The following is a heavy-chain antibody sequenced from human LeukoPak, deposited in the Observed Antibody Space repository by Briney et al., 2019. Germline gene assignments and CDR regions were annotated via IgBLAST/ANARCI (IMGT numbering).Heavy chain of an antibody. CDR1: GGSISSGGYY. J-gene: IGHJ4*02. CDR2: IYHSEST. Sequence: TLSLTCTVSGGSISSGGYYWSWIRQPPGKGLEWIGYIYHSESTYYNPSLKSRVTISVDRSKNQFSLKLSSVTAADTAVYYCARGYDFWSGYYYYFDYWGQGTLVTVSS. CDR3: ARGYDFWSGYYYYFDY. D-gene: IGHD3-3*01. V-gene: IGHV4-30-2*01.